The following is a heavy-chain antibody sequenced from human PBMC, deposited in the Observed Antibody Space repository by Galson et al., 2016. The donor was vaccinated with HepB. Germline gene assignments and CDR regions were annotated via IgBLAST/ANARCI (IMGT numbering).Heavy chain of an antibody. J-gene: IGHJ6*02. V-gene: IGHV3-74*01. CDR1: GFTFGNY. CDR2: INRDESST. Sequence: SLRLSCAASGFTFGNYIDWVRQAPGKGLVWVSRINRDESSTSYADYVKGRFTISRDNAKNTLYLQMNSLRAEDTAVYYCARDPSYYSGMDVWGQGTLVTVSS. CDR3: ARDPSYYSGMDV.